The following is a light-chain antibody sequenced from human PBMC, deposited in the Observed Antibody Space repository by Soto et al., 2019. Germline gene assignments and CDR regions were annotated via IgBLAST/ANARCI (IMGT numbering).Light chain of an antibody. CDR3: LRYGDSPPAYP. CDR1: QSVSSRN. V-gene: IGKV3-20*01. J-gene: IGKJ2*01. Sequence: EIVLTQSPGTVSLSPGERATLSCRASQSVSSRNLAWYRQKPGQAPSLLIFGASNRATGIPDRFSGSGSGTDFTLTISRLEPEDSAVYYCLRYGDSPPAYPFGQGTKLEIK. CDR2: GAS.